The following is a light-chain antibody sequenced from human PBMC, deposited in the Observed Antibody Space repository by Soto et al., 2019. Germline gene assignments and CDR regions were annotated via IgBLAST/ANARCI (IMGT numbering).Light chain of an antibody. CDR2: GAS. CDR3: QQYIDWPLV. V-gene: IGKV3-15*01. CDR1: HSVGTN. Sequence: EIVMTQSPATLSVSPGESATLSCRASHSVGTNLAWYQQKPGQAPGLLLYGASTRATGIPARFGGSGSGTEFTLTISSLQSEDFAVYYCQQYIDWPLVFGPGTKVDIK. J-gene: IGKJ3*01.